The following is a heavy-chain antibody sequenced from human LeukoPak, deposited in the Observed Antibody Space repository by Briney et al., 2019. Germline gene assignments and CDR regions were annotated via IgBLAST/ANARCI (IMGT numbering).Heavy chain of an antibody. CDR1: GYTSTSYG. CDR2: ISAYNGNT. J-gene: IGHJ4*02. Sequence: ASVKVSCKASGYTSTSYGISWVRQAPGQGLEWMGWISAYNGNTNYAQKLQGRVTMTTDTSTSTAYMELRSLRSYDTAVYYCARDTYYYGSGNPGDYWGQGTLVTVSS. D-gene: IGHD3-10*01. CDR3: ARDTYYYGSGNPGDY. V-gene: IGHV1-18*01.